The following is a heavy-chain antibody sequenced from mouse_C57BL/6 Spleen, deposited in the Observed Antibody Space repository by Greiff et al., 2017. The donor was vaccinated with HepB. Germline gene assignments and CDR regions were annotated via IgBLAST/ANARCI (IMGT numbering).Heavy chain of an antibody. D-gene: IGHD4-1*01. CDR3: ALGRQAMDY. Sequence: VQLQQSGPELVKPGASVKISCKASGYSFTGYYMNWVKQSPEKSLEWIGEINPSTGGTTYNQKFKAKATLTVDKSSSTAYMQLKSLTSEDSAVYYCALGRQAMDYWGQGTSVTVSS. V-gene: IGHV1-42*01. CDR2: INPSTGGT. J-gene: IGHJ4*01. CDR1: GYSFTGYY.